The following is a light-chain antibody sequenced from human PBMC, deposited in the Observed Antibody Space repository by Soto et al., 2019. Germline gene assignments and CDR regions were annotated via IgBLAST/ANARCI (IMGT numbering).Light chain of an antibody. Sequence: EIVLTQSPGTVSLSPGESATLSCRASQSISRSDLAWYQHRPGQSPRLLIYATSSRATGIPDRFTGGGSGTGFTLTISRLEPEDSAVYYCQQRSNWLLTFGGGTKVDIK. V-gene: IGKV3D-20*02. J-gene: IGKJ4*01. CDR2: ATS. CDR3: QQRSNWLLT. CDR1: QSISRSD.